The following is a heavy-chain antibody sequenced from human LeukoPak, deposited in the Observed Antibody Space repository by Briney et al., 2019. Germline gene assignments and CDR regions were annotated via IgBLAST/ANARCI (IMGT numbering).Heavy chain of an antibody. V-gene: IGHV3-23*01. CDR3: AKAPTKEEEWLLLNYFDY. CDR1: GFTFSIYA. D-gene: IGHD3-22*01. J-gene: IGHJ4*02. CDR2: ISGSGTRT. Sequence: GGSLRLSCAASGFTFSIYAMSWVRQAPGKGLEWVSAISGSGTRTYYADSVKGRFTISRDNSKNTLYLQMNSLRAEDTAVYYCAKAPTKEEEWLLLNYFDYWGQGTLVTVSS.